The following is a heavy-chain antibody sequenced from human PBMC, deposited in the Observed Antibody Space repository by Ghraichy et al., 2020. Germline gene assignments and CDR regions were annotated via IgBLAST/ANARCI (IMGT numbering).Heavy chain of an antibody. CDR2: IGTAGDT. Sequence: GGSLRLSCAASGFTFSSYDMHWVRQATGKGLEWVSAIGTAGDTYYPGSVKGRFTISRENAKNSLYLQMNSLRAGDTAVYYCARLRFRYGMDVWGQGTTVTVSS. D-gene: IGHD3-3*01. CDR3: ARLRFRYGMDV. CDR1: GFTFSSYD. V-gene: IGHV3-13*01. J-gene: IGHJ6*02.